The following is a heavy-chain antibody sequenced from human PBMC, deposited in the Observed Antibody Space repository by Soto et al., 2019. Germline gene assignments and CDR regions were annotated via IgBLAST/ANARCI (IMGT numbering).Heavy chain of an antibody. Sequence: EVQLVESGGGLVQPGGSLRLSCAASGFTFSSYWMHWVRQAPGKGLVWVSRINSDGSSTYYADAVKGRVTISRDNAKNTLYLRMNSLRADDTAVYYCSTAVPFDYWGQGTLVTVSS. D-gene: IGHD2-2*01. J-gene: IGHJ4*02. CDR2: INSDGSST. CDR3: STAVPFDY. V-gene: IGHV3-74*01. CDR1: GFTFSSYW.